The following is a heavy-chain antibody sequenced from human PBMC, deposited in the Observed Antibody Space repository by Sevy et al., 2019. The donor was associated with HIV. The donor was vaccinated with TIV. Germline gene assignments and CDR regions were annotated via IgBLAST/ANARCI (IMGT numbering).Heavy chain of an antibody. V-gene: IGHV3-53*01. CDR2: IYSGGST. CDR3: AATPRSDFWSGPFDY. D-gene: IGHD3-3*01. CDR1: GFTVSSNY. J-gene: IGHJ4*02. Sequence: GGSLRLSCAASGFTVSSNYMRWVRQAPGMGLEWVSVIYSGGSTYYADSVKGRFSISRDNSKNTLYLQMNSLRAEDTAVYYCAATPRSDFWSGPFDYWGQRTLVTVSS.